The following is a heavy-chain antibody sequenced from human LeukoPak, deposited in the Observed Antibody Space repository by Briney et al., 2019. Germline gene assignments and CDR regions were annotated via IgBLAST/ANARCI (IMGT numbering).Heavy chain of an antibody. Sequence: PGGSLRLSCAASGFTFSSYAMSWVRQAPGKGLEWVSVFFSGGGTYYADSVKGRFTISRDNSKNTLYLQMNSLRAEDTAVYYCARGGTTYSYYFDYWGQGTLVTVSS. V-gene: IGHV3-23*03. CDR1: GFTFSSYA. CDR3: ARGGTTYSYYFDY. D-gene: IGHD2/OR15-2a*01. CDR2: FFSGGGT. J-gene: IGHJ4*02.